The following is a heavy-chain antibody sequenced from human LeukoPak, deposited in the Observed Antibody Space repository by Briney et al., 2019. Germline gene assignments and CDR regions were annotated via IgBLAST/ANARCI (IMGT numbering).Heavy chain of an antibody. CDR1: GGTFISYA. CDR3: ARDMGSSSSEGWFDP. CDR2: IIPIFGTA. Sequence: SVKVSFKASGGTFISYASSWVRQAPGQGLEWMGGIIPIFGTANYAQKFQGRVTITTDESTSTAYMELSSLRSEDTAVYYCARDMGSSSSEGWFDPWGQGTLVTVSS. V-gene: IGHV1-69*05. J-gene: IGHJ5*02. D-gene: IGHD6-6*01.